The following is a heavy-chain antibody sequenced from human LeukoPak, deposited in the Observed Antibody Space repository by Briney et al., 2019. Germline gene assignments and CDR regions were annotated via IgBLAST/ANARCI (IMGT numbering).Heavy chain of an antibody. J-gene: IGHJ4*02. D-gene: IGHD3-10*01. CDR1: GYTFTSYY. V-gene: IGHV1-46*01. CDR3: ARVDKAGSGSYLFHYFDY. Sequence: ASVKVSCKASGYTFTSYYMHWVRQAPGQGLEWMGIINPSGGSTGYAQKFQGRVTMTRDMSTSTVYMELSSLRSEDTAVYYCARVDKAGSGSYLFHYFDYWGQGTLVTVSS. CDR2: INPSGGST.